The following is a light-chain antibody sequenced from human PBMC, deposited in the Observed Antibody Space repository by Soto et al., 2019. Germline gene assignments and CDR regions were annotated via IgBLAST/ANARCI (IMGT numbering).Light chain of an antibody. CDR2: GAS. Sequence: EIVLTQSPGTLSLSPGERATLSCRASQSVSSSYLAWYQQKPGQAPRLLIYGASSRATGIPDRFSGSGSGTDFTLTISRLEREDFAVYYCQQYVSSPVYTFGQGTKLEIK. CDR1: QSVSSSY. CDR3: QQYVSSPVYT. V-gene: IGKV3-20*01. J-gene: IGKJ2*01.